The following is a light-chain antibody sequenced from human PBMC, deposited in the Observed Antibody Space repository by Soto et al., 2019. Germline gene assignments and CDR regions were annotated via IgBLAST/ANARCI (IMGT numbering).Light chain of an antibody. V-gene: IGLV2-14*01. CDR2: EVT. CDR1: SSDVGHYNY. CDR3: SSFTTYNTHV. J-gene: IGLJ1*01. Sequence: QSALTQPASVSGSPGQSITISCTGTSSDVGHYNYVAWYQQHSNKAPKLVIYEVTRRPSVISDRFSGSKSGNVASLTISGLQAEDEADYYCSSFTTYNTHVFGTGTKLTVL.